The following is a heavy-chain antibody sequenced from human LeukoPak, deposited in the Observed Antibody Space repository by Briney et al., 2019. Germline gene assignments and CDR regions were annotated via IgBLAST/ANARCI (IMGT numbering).Heavy chain of an antibody. J-gene: IGHJ4*02. CDR2: IYTGGNT. CDR1: GFTVSSNY. V-gene: IGHV3-66*01. D-gene: IGHD2-2*01. CDR3: ARGRSSTNFFDY. Sequence: GGSLRLSCAASGFTVSSNYMGWVRQVPGKGPEWVSVIYTGGNTYYADSVKGRFTISRDSSKNTLDLQMNGLRAEDTAVYYCARGRSSTNFFDYWGQGTLVTVSS.